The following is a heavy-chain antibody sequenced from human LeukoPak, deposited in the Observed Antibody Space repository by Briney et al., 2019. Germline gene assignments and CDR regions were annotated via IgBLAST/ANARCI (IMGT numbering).Heavy chain of an antibody. J-gene: IGHJ4*02. CDR2: VYSGGPT. CDR1: GFTVSSNF. D-gene: IGHD6-6*01. Sequence: GGSLRLSCAVSGFTVSSNFMSWVRQAPGKGLEWVSVVYSGGPTYYADSVKGRFTISRDNSKNTLFLQMNSLRAEDTAVYYCARGLRLVAQIDYWGQGTLVTVSS. V-gene: IGHV3-53*01. CDR3: ARGLRLVAQIDY.